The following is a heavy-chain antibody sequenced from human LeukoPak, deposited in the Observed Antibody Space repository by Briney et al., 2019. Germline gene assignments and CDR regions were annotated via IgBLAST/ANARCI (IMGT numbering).Heavy chain of an antibody. J-gene: IGHJ4*02. V-gene: IGHV1-2*02. Sequence: ASVKVSCKASGYTFTCYYMHWVRQAPGQGLEWMGWINPNSGGTNYAQKFQGRVTMTRDTSISTAYMELSRLRSDDTAVYYCARGFEYSSGKDYWCQGTLVTVSS. D-gene: IGHD6-19*01. CDR1: GYTFTCYY. CDR2: INPNSGGT. CDR3: ARGFEYSSGKDY.